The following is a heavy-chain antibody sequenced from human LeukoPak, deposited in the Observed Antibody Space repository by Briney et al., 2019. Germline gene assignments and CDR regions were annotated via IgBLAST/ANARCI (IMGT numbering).Heavy chain of an antibody. CDR1: GGSLSSGNYY. CDR2: IYTSGT. J-gene: IGHJ4*02. V-gene: IGHV4-61*09. CDR3: ARDSLYNFWSGYYHTTYYFDY. D-gene: IGHD3-3*01. Sequence: SQTLSLTCTVSGGSLSSGNYYWSWIRQPAGKGLEWIGHIYTSGTTYNPSLKSRVTISVDTSKNQFSLNLSSMTAADTAVYYCARDSLYNFWSGYYHTTYYFDYWGQGTLVTVSS.